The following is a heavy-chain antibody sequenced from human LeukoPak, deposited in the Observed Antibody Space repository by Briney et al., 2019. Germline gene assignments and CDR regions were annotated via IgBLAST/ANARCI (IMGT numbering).Heavy chain of an antibody. Sequence: GESLNISCKGSGYSFTSYWIGWVRQMPGKGLEWMGIIYPGDSDTRYSPSFQGQVTISADKSISTAYLQWSSLKASDTAMYYCARRLISSGYYFDYWGQGTLVTVSS. CDR3: ARRLISSGYYFDY. V-gene: IGHV5-51*01. CDR1: GYSFTSYW. J-gene: IGHJ4*02. D-gene: IGHD3-22*01. CDR2: IYPGDSDT.